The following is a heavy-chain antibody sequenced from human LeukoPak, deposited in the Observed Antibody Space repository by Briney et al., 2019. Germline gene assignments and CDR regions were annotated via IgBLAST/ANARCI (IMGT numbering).Heavy chain of an antibody. Sequence: SETLSLTCTVFGGSISRYYWSWIRQPPGKGLEWIGYIYYSGSTNYNPSLKSRVSISIDTSKNQFSLKLRSVTAADTAVYYCARTYYDSSAYEYYFDYWGQGTLVTVSS. V-gene: IGHV4-59*08. CDR3: ARTYYDSSAYEYYFDY. D-gene: IGHD3-22*01. CDR1: GGSISRYY. J-gene: IGHJ4*02. CDR2: IYYSGST.